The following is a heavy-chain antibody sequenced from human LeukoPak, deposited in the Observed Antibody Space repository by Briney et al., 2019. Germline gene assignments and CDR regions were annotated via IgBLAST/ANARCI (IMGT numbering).Heavy chain of an antibody. J-gene: IGHJ3*02. D-gene: IGHD3-3*01. CDR1: GYSFTSYW. Sequence: GESLKISCKGSGYSFTSYWIGWVRQMPGKGLEWMGIIYPGDSDTRYSPSFQGQVTISADKSISTAYLQWSSLKASDTAMYYCARHLGIDITIFGVAKPYAFDIWGQGTMVTVSS. CDR2: IYPGDSDT. CDR3: ARHLGIDITIFGVAKPYAFDI. V-gene: IGHV5-51*01.